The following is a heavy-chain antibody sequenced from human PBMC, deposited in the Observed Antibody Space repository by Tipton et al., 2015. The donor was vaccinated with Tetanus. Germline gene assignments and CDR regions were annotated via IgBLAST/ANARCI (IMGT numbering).Heavy chain of an antibody. D-gene: IGHD3-3*01. Sequence: GLVKPSQTLSLTCVISGDSVSSNSAAWNWIRQSPSRGLEWLGRTYYRSKWYNDYAVSVESRITINPDTSKNQFSLQLNSVTPEDTAVYYCARGYDFWSGYYWGWYFDLWGRGTLVTVSS. V-gene: IGHV6-1*01. J-gene: IGHJ2*01. CDR2: TYYRSKWYN. CDR3: ARGYDFWSGYYWGWYFDL. CDR1: GDSVSSNSAA.